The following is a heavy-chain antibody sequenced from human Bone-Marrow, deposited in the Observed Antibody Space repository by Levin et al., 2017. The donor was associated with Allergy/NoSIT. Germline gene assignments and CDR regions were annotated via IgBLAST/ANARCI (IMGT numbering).Heavy chain of an antibody. CDR1: GFTFSSYA. Sequence: GGSLRLSCAASGFTFSSYAMSWVRQAPGKGLEWVSAISGSGGSTYYADSVKGRFTISRDNSKNTLYLQMNSLRAEDTAVYYCAKDGKYSSGWLEADYWGQGTLVTVSS. V-gene: IGHV3-23*01. CDR2: ISGSGGST. CDR3: AKDGKYSSGWLEADY. J-gene: IGHJ4*02. D-gene: IGHD6-19*01.